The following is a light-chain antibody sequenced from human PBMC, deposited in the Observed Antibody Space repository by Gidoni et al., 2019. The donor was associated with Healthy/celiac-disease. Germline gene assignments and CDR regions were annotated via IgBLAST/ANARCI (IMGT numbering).Light chain of an antibody. CDR1: SSDVGGYNF. CDR3: SSYTSSSTYV. V-gene: IGLV2-14*01. Sequence: QSALTQPASVSGSPGPSITISCTGTSSDVGGYNFVSWYQQHPGKAPKVMISDVSNRPSGVSNRFSGSKSGNTASLTISGLQAEDEADYYCSSYTSSSTYVFGTGTKVTVL. CDR2: DVS. J-gene: IGLJ1*01.